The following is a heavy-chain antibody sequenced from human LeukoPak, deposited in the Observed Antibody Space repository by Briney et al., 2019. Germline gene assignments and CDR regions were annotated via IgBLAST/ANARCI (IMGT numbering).Heavy chain of an antibody. D-gene: IGHD1-26*01. J-gene: IGHJ4*02. V-gene: IGHV1-2*02. CDR1: GYTFTGYY. CDR3: ARDGLKWELRELDY. Sequence: ASVKVSCRASGYTFTGYYIHWVRQAPGQGLEWMGWINPNRGGTNYAQKFQGRVTMTRDTSISTAYMELSRLRSDDTAVYYCARDGLKWELRELDYWGQGTLVTVSS. CDR2: INPNRGGT.